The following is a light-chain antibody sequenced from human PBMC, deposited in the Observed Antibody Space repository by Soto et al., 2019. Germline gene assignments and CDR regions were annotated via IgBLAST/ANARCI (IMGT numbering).Light chain of an antibody. CDR1: QSVLYSSNNKNY. J-gene: IGKJ1*01. CDR3: QQYYSIPQT. Sequence: DIVMTQSPDSLAVSLGERATINCKSSQSVLYSSNNKNYLAWYQQQTGQPPKLLIYWASTRESGVPDRFSGSGSGTDFTLTISSLQAEDVAVYFCQQYYSIPQTFGQGTKVEIK. CDR2: WAS. V-gene: IGKV4-1*01.